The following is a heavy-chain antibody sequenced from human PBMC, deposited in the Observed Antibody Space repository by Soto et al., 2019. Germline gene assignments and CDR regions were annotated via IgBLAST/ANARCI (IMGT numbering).Heavy chain of an antibody. CDR1: GFTFSSYS. J-gene: IGHJ6*02. V-gene: IGHV3-21*01. CDR3: ARDAHGGFGEFIDYYYYYGMDV. D-gene: IGHD3-10*01. CDR2: ISSSSSYI. Sequence: PGGSLRLSCAASGFTFSSYSMNWVRQAPGKGLEWVSSISSSSSYIYYADSVKGRFTISRDNAKNSLYLQMNSLRAEDTAVYYCARDAHGGFGEFIDYYYYYGMDVWGQGTSVTVSS.